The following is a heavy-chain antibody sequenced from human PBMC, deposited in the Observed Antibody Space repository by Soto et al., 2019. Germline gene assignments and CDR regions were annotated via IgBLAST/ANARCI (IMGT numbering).Heavy chain of an antibody. D-gene: IGHD2-2*01. CDR3: ARWGYCSNSICYPFDY. J-gene: IGHJ4*02. Sequence: SETLSLTCAVYGGSFSGFYWNWIRQPPGKGLEWIGEINDSGSTKYNPSLKSRVTISVDTSKNQFYLNLSSVTAADTAVYYCARWGYCSNSICYPFDYWGQGILVTVSS. CDR2: INDSGST. CDR1: GGSFSGFY. V-gene: IGHV4-34*01.